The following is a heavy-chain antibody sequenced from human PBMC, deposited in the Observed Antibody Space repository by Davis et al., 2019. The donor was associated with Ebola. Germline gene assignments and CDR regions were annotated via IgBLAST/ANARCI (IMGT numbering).Heavy chain of an antibody. CDR1: GYSFTSYW. D-gene: IGHD1-26*01. V-gene: IGHV5-51*01. Sequence: GESLKISCKGSGYSFTSYWIGWMRQMPGKGLEWMGIIYPGDSDTRYSPSFQGQVTISADKSISTAYLQWSSLKASDTAMYYCARQRSLVGAASDYWGQGTLVTVSS. CDR2: IYPGDSDT. CDR3: ARQRSLVGAASDY. J-gene: IGHJ4*02.